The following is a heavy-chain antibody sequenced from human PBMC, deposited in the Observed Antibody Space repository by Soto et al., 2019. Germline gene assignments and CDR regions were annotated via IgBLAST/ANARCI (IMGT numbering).Heavy chain of an antibody. CDR2: ISDGGTTI. CDR3: VKEYCTGGTCFEAFDL. J-gene: IGHJ3*01. Sequence: EAELVESGGGLVQPGGSLTLSCAASGFMISDYEVDWVRQAPGRGPEWISYISDGGTTIYYAASVKGGFTISRDDAKKSLDLHMNNLRLDDTAIYFCVKEYCTGGTCFEAFDLWGQGTVVTVSS. V-gene: IGHV3-48*03. CDR1: GFMISDYE. D-gene: IGHD2-8*02.